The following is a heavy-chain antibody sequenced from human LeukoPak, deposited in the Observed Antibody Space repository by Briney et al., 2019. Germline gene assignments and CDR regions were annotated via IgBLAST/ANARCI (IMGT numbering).Heavy chain of an antibody. D-gene: IGHD3-22*01. CDR3: ARLGSSGLGDFDAFDI. V-gene: IGHV5-51*01. J-gene: IGHJ3*02. Sequence: GESLKISCKGSGYSFTSYWIGWVRQMPGKGLEWMGIIYPGDSDTRYSPSLQGQVTISADKSISTAYLQWSSLKASDTAMYYCARLGSSGLGDFDAFDIWGQGTMVTVSS. CDR2: IYPGDSDT. CDR1: GYSFTSYW.